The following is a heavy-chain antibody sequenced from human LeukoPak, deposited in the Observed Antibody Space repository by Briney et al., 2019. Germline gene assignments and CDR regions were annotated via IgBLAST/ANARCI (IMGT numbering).Heavy chain of an antibody. Sequence: SETLSLTCTVSGGSIGTYSWNWIRQPPGRGLEWIGYVFYSGSTNYNPSLKSRVTISVDTSKNQFSLKLTSVTAADTSVYYCARSYSSGTFDYWGQGTLVTVPS. J-gene: IGHJ4*02. D-gene: IGHD6-19*01. V-gene: IGHV4-59*01. CDR1: GGSIGTYS. CDR2: VFYSGST. CDR3: ARSYSSGTFDY.